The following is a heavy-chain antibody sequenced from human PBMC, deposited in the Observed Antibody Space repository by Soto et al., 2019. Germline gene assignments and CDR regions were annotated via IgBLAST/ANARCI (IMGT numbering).Heavy chain of an antibody. D-gene: IGHD6-13*01. CDR3: ARVGIAAAGTFFQGFDP. V-gene: IGHV1-18*04. Sequence: ASVKVSCKASGYTFTSYGISWVRQAPRQGLEWMGWISAYNGNTNYAQKLQGRVTMTTDTSTSTAYMELRSLRSDDTAVYYCARVGIAAAGTFFQGFDPWGQGTLVTVSS. CDR2: ISAYNGNT. J-gene: IGHJ5*02. CDR1: GYTFTSYG.